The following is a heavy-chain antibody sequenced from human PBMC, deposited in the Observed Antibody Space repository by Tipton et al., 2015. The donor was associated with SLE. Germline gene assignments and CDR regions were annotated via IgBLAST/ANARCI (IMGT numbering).Heavy chain of an antibody. Sequence: TLSLTCTVSGGSISSYYWSWIRQPPGKGLEWIGYIYYSGSTNYNPSLKSRVTISVDTSKNQFSLKLSSVTAADTAVYYCARHPQTVYFDYWGQGTLVTVSS. J-gene: IGHJ4*02. CDR1: GGSISSYY. CDR3: ARHPQTVYFDY. CDR2: IYYSGST. V-gene: IGHV4-59*08. D-gene: IGHD4-17*01.